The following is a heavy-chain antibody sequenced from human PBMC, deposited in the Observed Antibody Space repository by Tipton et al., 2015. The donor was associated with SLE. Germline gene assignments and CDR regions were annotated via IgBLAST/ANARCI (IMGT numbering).Heavy chain of an antibody. V-gene: IGHV4-59*12. CDR2: IYYSGST. J-gene: IGHJ5*02. D-gene: IGHD1-26*01. CDR1: GGSISSYY. CDR3: ARGDFTGATTWFDP. Sequence: SLTCTVSGGSISSYYWSWIRQPPGKGLEWIGYIYYSGSTNYNPSLKSRVTISVDTSKNQFSLKLSSVTAADTAVYYCARGDFTGATTWFDPWGQGTLVTVSS.